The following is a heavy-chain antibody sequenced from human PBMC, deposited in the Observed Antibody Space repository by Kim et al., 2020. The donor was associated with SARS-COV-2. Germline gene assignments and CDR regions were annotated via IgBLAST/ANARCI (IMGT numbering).Heavy chain of an antibody. V-gene: IGHV1-69*01. J-gene: IGHJ4*02. CDR3: ARGRVTMIVAPFDY. Sequence: AQKFQGRVTITADESTSTAYMELSSLRSEDTAVYYCARGRVTMIVAPFDYWGQGTLVTVSS. D-gene: IGHD3-22*01.